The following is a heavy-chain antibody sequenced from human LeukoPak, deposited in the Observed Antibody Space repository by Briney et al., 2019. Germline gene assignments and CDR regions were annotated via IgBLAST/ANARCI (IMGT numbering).Heavy chain of an antibody. CDR2: IYTSGST. V-gene: IGHV4-61*02. Sequence: PSQTLSLTCTVSGGSISSGSYYWSCIRQPAGKGLEWIGRIYTSGSTNYNPSLKSRVTISVDTSKNQFSLKLSSVTAADTAVYYCARGSDRGDYWGQGTLVTVSS. CDR1: GGSISSGSYY. CDR3: ARGSDRGDY. J-gene: IGHJ4*02.